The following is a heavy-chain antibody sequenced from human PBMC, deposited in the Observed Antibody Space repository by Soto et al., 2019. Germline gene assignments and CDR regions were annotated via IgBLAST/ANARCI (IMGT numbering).Heavy chain of an antibody. CDR3: ARDPAPAARLFYRMDV. J-gene: IGHJ6*04. CDR2: IWYNGNNR. Sequence: QVQLVESGGGVVQPGRSLRLSCAASGFSFSRNGMHWVRQAPGKGLEWVAVIWYNGNNRYYVESVKGRFTISRDNSKGTASLGMSGLRVEDTAVYYCARDPAPAARLFYRMDVWGKGTMVTVSS. V-gene: IGHV3-33*01. D-gene: IGHD2-2*01. CDR1: GFSFSRNG.